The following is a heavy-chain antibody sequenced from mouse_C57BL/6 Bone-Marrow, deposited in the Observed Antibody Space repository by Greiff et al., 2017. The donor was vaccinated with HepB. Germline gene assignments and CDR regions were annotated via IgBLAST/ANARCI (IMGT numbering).Heavy chain of an antibody. J-gene: IGHJ4*01. CDR3: TREDYYGSSPYAIGC. CDR1: GFTFSSYA. V-gene: IGHV5-9-1*02. Sequence: EVMLVDSGEGLVKPGGSLKLSCAASGFTFSSYAMSWVRQTPEQRLEWVAYISSGGDYIYYAENVKGRFTIARDNARNTLYLQMSSLKSEDTAMYYGTREDYYGSSPYAIGCWGQGTSVTVSS. CDR2: ISSGGDYI. D-gene: IGHD1-1*01.